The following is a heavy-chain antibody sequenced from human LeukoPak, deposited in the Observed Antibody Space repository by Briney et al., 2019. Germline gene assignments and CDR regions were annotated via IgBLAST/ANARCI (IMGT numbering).Heavy chain of an antibody. Sequence: SETLSLTCAVYGGSFSGYYWSWIRQPPGKGLEWIGEINHSGSTNYNPSLKSRVTISVDTSKNQFSLKLSSVTAADTAVYYCAREGLLWFGELLRMRSWFDPWGQGTLVTVSS. CDR2: INHSGST. CDR3: AREGLLWFGELLRMRSWFDP. J-gene: IGHJ5*02. D-gene: IGHD3-10*01. CDR1: GGSFSGYY. V-gene: IGHV4-34*01.